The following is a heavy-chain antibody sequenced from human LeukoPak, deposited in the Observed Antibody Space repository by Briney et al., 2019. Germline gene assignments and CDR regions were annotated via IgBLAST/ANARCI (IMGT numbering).Heavy chain of an antibody. D-gene: IGHD6-19*01. CDR2: IYPADSDT. V-gene: IGHV5-51*01. Sequence: GESLKISCKGSGYSFITSWIGWVRQMPGKGLEWMGIIYPADSDTRYSPSFQGQVTISADKSITTAYLQWSSLKASDTAMYYCARQGSGYINYWGQGTLVTVSS. CDR1: GYSFITSW. J-gene: IGHJ4*02. CDR3: ARQGSGYINY.